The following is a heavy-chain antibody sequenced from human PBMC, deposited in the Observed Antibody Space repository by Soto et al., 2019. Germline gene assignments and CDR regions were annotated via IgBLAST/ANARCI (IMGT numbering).Heavy chain of an antibody. CDR1: GFTFSSYG. Sequence: QVQLVESGGGVVQPGRSLRLSCAASGFTFSSYGMHWVRQAPGKGLEWVAVIWYDGSNKYYADSVKGRFTISRDNSKNTKYXXMNSLRAEDTAVYYCARSIAAAGSFGPYYYYGMDVWGQGTTVTVSS. CDR2: IWYDGSNK. CDR3: ARSIAAAGSFGPYYYYGMDV. V-gene: IGHV3-33*01. D-gene: IGHD6-13*01. J-gene: IGHJ6*02.